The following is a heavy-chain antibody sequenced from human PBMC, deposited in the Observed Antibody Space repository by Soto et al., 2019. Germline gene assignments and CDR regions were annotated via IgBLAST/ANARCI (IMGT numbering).Heavy chain of an antibody. V-gene: IGHV3-72*01. CDR1: GFTFSDHY. D-gene: IGHD2-15*01. Sequence: EVQLVESGGGLVQPGGSLRLSCVVSGFTFSDHYMDWVRQAPGKGLEWVGRIRNKAKTYTTDYAASVKGRLTISRDDSKNSLYLQMNSLKAEDTAVYYCVTPGHGGHAFDYWGQGTLVTVSS. J-gene: IGHJ4*02. CDR3: VTPGHGGHAFDY. CDR2: IRNKAKTYTT.